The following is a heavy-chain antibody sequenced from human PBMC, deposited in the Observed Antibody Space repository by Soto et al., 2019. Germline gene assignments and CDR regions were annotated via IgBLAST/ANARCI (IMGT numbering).Heavy chain of an antibody. CDR3: ASTNRRYCSGGSCWYR. CDR1: GYTFTSYA. V-gene: IGHV1-3*01. CDR2: INASNGNT. Sequence: ASVKVSCKASGYTFTSYAMHWARQAPGQRLEWMGWINASNGNTKYSQKFQGRVTITRDTSASTAYMELSSLRSEDTAVYYCASTNRRYCSGGSCWYRWGQGTLVTVSS. D-gene: IGHD2-15*01. J-gene: IGHJ4*02.